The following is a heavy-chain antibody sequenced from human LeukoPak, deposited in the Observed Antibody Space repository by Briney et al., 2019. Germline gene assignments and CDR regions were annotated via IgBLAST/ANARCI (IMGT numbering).Heavy chain of an antibody. D-gene: IGHD3-10*01. CDR1: GYTFASSD. V-gene: IGHV1-8*01. J-gene: IGHJ5*02. CDR3: ARAAYCYGSGSSPGDP. CDR2: MNPNSGNT. Sequence: ASVKVSCKASGYTFASSDINWVRQAPGHGLEWMGWMNPNSGNTDYTQKFQGKVTMNKISTLSTAYMELGSLRSEDTAVYYCARAAYCYGSGSSPGDPWGQGTRVTVSS.